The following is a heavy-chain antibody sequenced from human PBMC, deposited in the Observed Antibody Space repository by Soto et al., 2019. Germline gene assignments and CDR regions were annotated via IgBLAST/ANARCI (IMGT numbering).Heavy chain of an antibody. CDR1: GFSVTGSGVA. Sequence: QSTLKESGPALVKPTQTLTLTCTCSGFSVTGSGVAVGWIRQPPGKALEWLALIYWDDDKRYSPSLKSRLTIXXDXXKDAVVLTMTNIGPVDTGTYYCAHVSMSINHGYEFWGQGTLVTVPS. J-gene: IGHJ4*02. CDR3: AHVSMSINHGYEF. D-gene: IGHD2-15*01. CDR2: IYWDDDK. V-gene: IGHV2-5*02.